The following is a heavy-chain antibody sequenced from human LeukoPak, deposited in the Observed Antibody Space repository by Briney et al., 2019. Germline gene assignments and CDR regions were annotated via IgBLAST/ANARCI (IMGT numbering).Heavy chain of an antibody. CDR3: ARDSIRYCSSTSCRYFDL. J-gene: IGHJ2*01. CDR2: IYYSGST. V-gene: IGHV4-59*12. D-gene: IGHD2-2*01. Sequence: SETLSLTCTVSGGSISSYYWSWIRQPPGKGLEWIGYIYYSGSTNYNPSLKSRVTISVDTSKNQFSLKLSSVTAAGTAVYYCARDSIRYCSSTSCRYFDLWGRGTLVTVSS. CDR1: GGSISSYY.